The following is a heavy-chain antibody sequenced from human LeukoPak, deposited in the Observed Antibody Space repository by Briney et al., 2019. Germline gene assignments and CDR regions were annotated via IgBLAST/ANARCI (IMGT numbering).Heavy chain of an antibody. CDR2: NNPNSGGT. D-gene: IGHD1-26*01. CDR1: GYTLIGYY. J-gene: IGHJ3*02. Sequence: ASVMVSCKASGYTLIGYYMHWVRQAPGQGLEWMGWNNPNSGGTNYAQKFQGRVTMTSDTSISTAYMELSRLTSDDTAVYYCARDRGIGRYDAFDIWGQGKMVTVSS. V-gene: IGHV1-2*02. CDR3: ARDRGIGRYDAFDI.